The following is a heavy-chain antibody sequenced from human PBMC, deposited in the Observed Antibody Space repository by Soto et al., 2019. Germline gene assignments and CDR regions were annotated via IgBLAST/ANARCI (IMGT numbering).Heavy chain of an antibody. D-gene: IGHD3-22*01. J-gene: IGHJ6*02. CDR3: AKDWHYYDSSGYYNPFPYYYGMDV. CDR1: GFTFSSYW. V-gene: IGHV3-7*01. Sequence: HPGGSLRLSCAASGFTFSSYWMSWVRQAPGKGLEWVANIQQDGSQKWYVDSVKGRFTISRDNAKNSLYLQMNSLRAEDTAVYYCAKDWHYYDSSGYYNPFPYYYGMDVWGQGTTVTVSS. CDR2: IQQDGSQK.